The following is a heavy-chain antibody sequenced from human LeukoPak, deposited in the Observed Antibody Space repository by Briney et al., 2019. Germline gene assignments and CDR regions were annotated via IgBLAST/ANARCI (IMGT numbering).Heavy chain of an antibody. V-gene: IGHV3-48*04. CDR1: GFTFSSYS. CDR2: ISSSSSTI. D-gene: IGHD6-13*01. Sequence: GGSLRLSCAASGFTFSSYSMNWVRQAPGKGLEWVSYISSSSSTIYYADSVKGRFTISRDNAKNSLYLQMNSLRAEDTAVYYCAKTGSSSWYFWRNWFDPWGQGTLVTVSS. CDR3: AKTGSSSWYFWRNWFDP. J-gene: IGHJ5*02.